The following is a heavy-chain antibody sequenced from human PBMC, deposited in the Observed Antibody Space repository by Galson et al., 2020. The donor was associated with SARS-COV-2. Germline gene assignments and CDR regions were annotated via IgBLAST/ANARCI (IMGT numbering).Heavy chain of an antibody. V-gene: IGHV3-30*04. CDR1: GFTFSNSA. J-gene: IGHJ5*02. CDR3: ARETDDHTSGWYAH. D-gene: IGHD2-2*01. CDR2: ISYDGTTK. Sequence: GGSLRLSCAASGFTFSNSAMHWVRQAPGKGLEWVANISYDGTTKYNSDSVKGRFTISRDNSKNTLYLQMNSLRTEDSAVYYCARETDDHTSGWYAHWRQGPLVAVSS.